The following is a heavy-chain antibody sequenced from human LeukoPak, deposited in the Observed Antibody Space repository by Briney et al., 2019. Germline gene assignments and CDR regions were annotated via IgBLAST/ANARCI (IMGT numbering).Heavy chain of an antibody. D-gene: IGHD2-15*01. CDR2: INGDGSTT. CDR1: GFSFSTYW. CDR3: TRRVDATRWYDP. J-gene: IGHJ5*02. V-gene: IGHV3-74*01. Sequence: GGSLRLSCAASGFSFSTYWMHWVRQAPGEGLVWVSRINGDGSTTNYADSVKGRFTISRDNAKNTLYLQMNSLRAEDTAVYYCTRRVDATRWYDPWGQGTLDTVSS.